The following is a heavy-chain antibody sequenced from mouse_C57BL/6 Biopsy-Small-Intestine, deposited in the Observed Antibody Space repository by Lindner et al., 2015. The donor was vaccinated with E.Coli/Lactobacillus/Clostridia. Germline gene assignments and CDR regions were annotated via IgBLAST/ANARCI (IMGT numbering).Heavy chain of an antibody. D-gene: IGHD1-1*01. V-gene: IGHV1-82*01. CDR2: IYPGDGDT. CDR3: ARRNYGKGFDY. Sequence: VQLQESGPELVKPGASVKISCKASGYAFSSSWMNWVKQRPGKGLEWIGRIYPGDGDTNYNGKFKGKATLTADKSSGTAYMQLSSLTSEDSAVYFCARRNYGKGFDYWGQGTTLTVSS. CDR1: GYAFSSSW. J-gene: IGHJ2*01.